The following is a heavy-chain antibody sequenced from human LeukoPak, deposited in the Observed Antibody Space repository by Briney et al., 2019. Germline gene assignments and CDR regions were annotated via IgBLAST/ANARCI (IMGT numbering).Heavy chain of an antibody. CDR3: ARGQSGYTYGHDY. D-gene: IGHD5-18*01. Sequence: PGGSLRLSCAASGFTVSGDYMSWVRQAPGKGLEWVSVIYSGGTTYYADSVKGRFTISRDNSKNTLYLQMNSLRAEDTAVYYCARGQSGYTYGHDYWGQGTLVSVSS. V-gene: IGHV3-66*01. CDR2: IYSGGTT. J-gene: IGHJ4*02. CDR1: GFTVSGDY.